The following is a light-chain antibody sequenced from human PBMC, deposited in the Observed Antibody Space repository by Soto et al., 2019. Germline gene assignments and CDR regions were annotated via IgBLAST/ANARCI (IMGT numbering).Light chain of an antibody. J-gene: IGKJ2*01. CDR1: QSISNW. Sequence: DIQMTQSPSTLSASVGDTVTITCRASQSISNWLAWYQQKPGQAPKLLIHKASTLESGVPSRFSGSGSGTAFTLTISSLQPDDFATFYCQQYDRFPYTFGQGTNLEIK. CDR2: KAS. CDR3: QQYDRFPYT. V-gene: IGKV1-5*03.